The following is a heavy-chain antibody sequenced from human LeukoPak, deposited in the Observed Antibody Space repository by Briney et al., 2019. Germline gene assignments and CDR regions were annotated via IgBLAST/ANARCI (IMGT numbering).Heavy chain of an antibody. J-gene: IGHJ4*02. CDR1: GGTFSSYA. V-gene: IGHV1-69*13. CDR3: ARDSYYYDSSGSFDY. CDR2: IIPIFGTA. Sequence: SVKVSCKASGGTFSSYAISRVRQAPGQGLEWMGGIIPIFGTANYAQKFQGRVTITADESTSTAYMELSSLRSEDTAVYYCARDSYYYDSSGSFDYWGQGTLVTVSS. D-gene: IGHD3-22*01.